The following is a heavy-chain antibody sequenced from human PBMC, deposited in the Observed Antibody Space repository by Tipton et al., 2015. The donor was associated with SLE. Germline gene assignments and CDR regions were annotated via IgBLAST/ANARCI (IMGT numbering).Heavy chain of an antibody. Sequence: QLVQSGPEVKKPGASVKVSCKASGYTFTSYYMHWVRQAPGQGLEWMGIINPSGGSTSYAQKFQGRVTMTRDTSTSTVYMELSSLRSEDAAVYYCARGAGRITYFGNYYYYYDTFVWGKGTTVPVSS. CDR2: INPSGGST. J-gene: IGHJ6*03. CDR1: GYTFTSYY. V-gene: IGHV1-46*01. CDR3: ARGAGRITYFGNYYYYYDTFV. D-gene: IGHD3-3*01.